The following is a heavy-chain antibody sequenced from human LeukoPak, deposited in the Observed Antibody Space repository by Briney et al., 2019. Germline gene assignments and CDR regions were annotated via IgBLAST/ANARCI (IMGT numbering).Heavy chain of an antibody. Sequence: GGSLRLSCAASGFTFSSYGMHWVRQAPGKGLEWVAFIRYDESNKYFADSVKGRFTISRDNSKNTLYLQMNSLSAEDTAVYYCAKVGLMVRGVNYMDVWGKGTTVTVSS. D-gene: IGHD3-10*01. CDR2: IRYDESNK. CDR3: AKVGLMVRGVNYMDV. J-gene: IGHJ6*03. CDR1: GFTFSSYG. V-gene: IGHV3-30*02.